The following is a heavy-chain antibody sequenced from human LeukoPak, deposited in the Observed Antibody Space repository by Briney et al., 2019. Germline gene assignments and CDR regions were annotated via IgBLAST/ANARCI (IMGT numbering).Heavy chain of an antibody. CDR3: ARGGLYCSSSSCTPDWFDP. D-gene: IGHD2-2*01. J-gene: IGHJ5*02. CDR2: INHSGCT. V-gene: IGHV4-34*01. CDR1: GGSSSGYY. Sequence: SETLSLTCAVYGGSSSGYYWSWIRQPPGKGLEWIGEINHSGCTNYNPSLKSRVTISVDTSKNQFSLKLTSVTAADTAVYYCARGGLYCSSSSCTPDWFDPWGQGTLVTVSS.